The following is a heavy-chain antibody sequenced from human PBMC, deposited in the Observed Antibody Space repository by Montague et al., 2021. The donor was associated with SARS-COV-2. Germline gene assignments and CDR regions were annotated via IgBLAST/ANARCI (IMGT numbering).Heavy chain of an antibody. J-gene: IGHJ6*03. V-gene: IGHV4-59*01. CDR2: IYYSRST. CDR3: ARDSRTDFDWLFPDSGSYYYYMDV. D-gene: IGHD3-9*01. CDR1: GGSISSYY. Sequence: SETLSLTCTVSGGSISSYYWSWIRQPPGKGLEWIGYIYYSRSTNYNPSLKSRVTISVDTSKNQFSLKLSSVTAADTAVYYCARDSRTDFDWLFPDSGSYYYYMDVWGKGTTVTVSS.